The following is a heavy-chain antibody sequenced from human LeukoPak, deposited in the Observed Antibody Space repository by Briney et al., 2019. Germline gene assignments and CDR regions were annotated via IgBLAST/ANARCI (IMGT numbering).Heavy chain of an antibody. CDR2: LCSGGST. Sequence: GGSLRLSCAASGFTVSSNCMTWVRQAPGMGLEWVSVLCSGGSTCYADSVKGRFTISTDNSKNTLYLQMNSLRAEDTAVYYCARKVGYGYALDYWGQGTLVTVSS. D-gene: IGHD5-18*01. J-gene: IGHJ4*02. CDR3: ARKVGYGYALDY. CDR1: GFTVSSNC. V-gene: IGHV3-53*01.